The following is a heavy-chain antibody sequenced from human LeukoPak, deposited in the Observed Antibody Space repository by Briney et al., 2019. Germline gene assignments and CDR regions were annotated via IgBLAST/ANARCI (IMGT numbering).Heavy chain of an antibody. J-gene: IGHJ4*02. CDR3: ARCDSSGYYAVY. CDR1: GGSISSYY. CDR2: IYTSGST. Sequence: SETLSLTCTVSGGSISSYYWSWIRQPPGKGLEWIGRIYTSGSTNYNPSLKSRVTMSVDTSKNQFSLKLSSVTAADTAVYHCARCDSSGYYAVYWGQGTLVTVSS. D-gene: IGHD3-22*01. V-gene: IGHV4-4*07.